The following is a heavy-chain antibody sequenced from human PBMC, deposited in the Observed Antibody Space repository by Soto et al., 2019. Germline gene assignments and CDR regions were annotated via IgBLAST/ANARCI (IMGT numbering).Heavy chain of an antibody. J-gene: IGHJ4*02. CDR3: ARVGYSYDNSGYYRY. V-gene: IGHV3-21*01. CDR2: ISSSSSYI. CDR1: GFTFSSYS. Sequence: ESGGGLVKPGGSLRLSCAASGFTFSSYSMNWVRQAPGKGLEWVSSISSSSSYIYYADSVKGRFTISRDNAKNSLYLQMNSLRAEDTAVYYCARVGYSYDNSGYYRYWGQGTLVTVSS. D-gene: IGHD3-22*01.